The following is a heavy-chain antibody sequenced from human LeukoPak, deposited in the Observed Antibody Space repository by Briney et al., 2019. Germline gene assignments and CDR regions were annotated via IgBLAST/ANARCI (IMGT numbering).Heavy chain of an antibody. V-gene: IGHV4-59*08. Sequence: KSSETPSLTCTVSGGSISSYYWSWIRQPPGKGLEWIGYIYYSGSTNYNPSLKSRVTISVDTSKNQFSLKLSSVTAADTAVYYCARQGGGFWYFDLWGRGTLVTVSS. D-gene: IGHD6-25*01. CDR1: GGSISSYY. CDR3: ARQGGGFWYFDL. CDR2: IYYSGST. J-gene: IGHJ2*01.